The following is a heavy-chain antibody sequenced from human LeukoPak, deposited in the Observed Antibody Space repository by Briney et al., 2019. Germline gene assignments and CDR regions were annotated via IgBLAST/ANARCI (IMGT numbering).Heavy chain of an antibody. D-gene: IGHD3-22*01. V-gene: IGHV4-39*07. CDR3: ARDQYDSSGYYFLLDY. CDR2: IYYSGST. CDR1: GGSISTSNYY. Sequence: PSETLSLTCTVSGGSISTSNYYWGWVRQPPGRGLEWLGSIYYSGSTYYNPSLKSRVTISVDTSKNQFSLKLSSVTAADTAVYYCARDQYDSSGYYFLLDYWGQGTLVTVSS. J-gene: IGHJ4*02.